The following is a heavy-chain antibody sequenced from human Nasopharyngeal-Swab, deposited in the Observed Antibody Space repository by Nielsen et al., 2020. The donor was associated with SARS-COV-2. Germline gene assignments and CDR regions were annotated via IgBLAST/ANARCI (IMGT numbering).Heavy chain of an antibody. D-gene: IGHD3-3*01. CDR3: ARGVPITLVGVVSSGGNQFDP. CDR2: INPNTGGT. V-gene: IGHV1-2*04. J-gene: IGHJ5*02. CDR1: GYTFTGCY. Sequence: ASVKVSCKASGYTFTGCYIYWVRQAPGQGLEWMGWINPNTGGTNYVQKFRGWVTMTRDTSISTAYMELSRLTSDDTAVYYCARGVPITLVGVVSSGGNQFDPWGQGTLVTVSS.